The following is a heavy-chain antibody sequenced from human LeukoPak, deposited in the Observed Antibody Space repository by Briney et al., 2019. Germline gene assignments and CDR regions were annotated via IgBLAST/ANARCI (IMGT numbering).Heavy chain of an antibody. V-gene: IGHV3-30*03. J-gene: IGHJ4*02. CDR3: ARDSGFSGTQRGEY. CDR1: GFTVSSNY. D-gene: IGHD3/OR15-3a*01. Sequence: GGSLRLSCAASGFTVSSNYMSWVRQAPAKGLEWVAVISYDGSNKYYADSVKGRFTISRDNSKSTLYLQMNSLRVEDTAVYYCARDSGFSGTQRGEYWGQGTLVTVSS. CDR2: ISYDGSNK.